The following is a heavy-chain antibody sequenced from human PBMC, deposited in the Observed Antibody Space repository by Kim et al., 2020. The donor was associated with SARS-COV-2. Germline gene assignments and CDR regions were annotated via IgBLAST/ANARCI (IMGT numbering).Heavy chain of an antibody. D-gene: IGHD4-17*01. V-gene: IGHV4-4*02. CDR1: GGSINSNNW. J-gene: IGHJ2*01. CDR3: ARGRDCGDHDEVDSGYFDL. CDR2: VYHSGNT. Sequence: SETLSLTCGVSGGSINSNNWWSWVRQSPEKGLEWIGEVYHSGNTNYNPSLKSRVIILLEKSKNQVSLKLKSVTAADTAVYYCARGRDCGDHDEVDSGYFDLWGRGTLVSVSS.